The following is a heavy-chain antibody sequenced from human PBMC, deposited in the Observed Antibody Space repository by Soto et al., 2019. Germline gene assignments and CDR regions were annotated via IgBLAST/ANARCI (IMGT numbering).Heavy chain of an antibody. CDR3: AQSITPSGDSTGRGAVLNN. CDR1: GFSFSAFG. D-gene: IGHD2-8*02. Sequence: QVQLVESGGGVVQPGRSLILSCAASGFSFSAFGMHWVRQAPGKGLVWVGVISYDGRNESYADSVMGRFTVSRDNSKNKLYLPLNILRAEATAVYDSAQSITPSGDSTGRGAVLNNWGPGTLVSVSS. J-gene: IGHJ4*02. V-gene: IGHV3-30*03. CDR2: ISYDGRNE.